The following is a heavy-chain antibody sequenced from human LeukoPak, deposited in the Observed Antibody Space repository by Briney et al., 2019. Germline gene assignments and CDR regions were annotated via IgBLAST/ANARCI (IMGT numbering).Heavy chain of an antibody. V-gene: IGHV3-30*04. CDR3: AKDSLQSYSSGWYPPTI. CDR1: GFTFSSYA. Sequence: GGSLRLSCAASGFTFSSYAMHWVRQAPGKGLEWVAVISSDGSNKYYADSMKGRFTISRDNSKNSLYLQMNSLRTEDTALYYCAKDSLQSYSSGWYPPTIWGQGTMVTVSS. D-gene: IGHD6-19*01. CDR2: ISSDGSNK. J-gene: IGHJ3*02.